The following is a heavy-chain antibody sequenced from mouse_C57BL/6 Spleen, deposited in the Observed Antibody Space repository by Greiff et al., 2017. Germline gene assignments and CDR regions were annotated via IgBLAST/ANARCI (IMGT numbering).Heavy chain of an antibody. CDR1: GYAFSSSW. CDR2: IYPGDGDT. J-gene: IGHJ2*01. Sequence: QVQLKQSGPELVKPGASVKISCKASGYAFSSSWMNWVKQRPGKGLEWIGRIYPGDGDTNYNGKFKGKATLTADKSSSTAYMQLSSLTSEDSAVYFCARSGSKGGYFDYWGQGTTLTVSS. D-gene: IGHD1-3*01. CDR3: ARSGSKGGYFDY. V-gene: IGHV1-82*01.